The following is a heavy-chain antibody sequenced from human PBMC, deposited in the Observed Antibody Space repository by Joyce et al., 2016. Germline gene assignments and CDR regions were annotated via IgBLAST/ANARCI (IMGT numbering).Heavy chain of an antibody. CDR2: IAYDGIYK. CDR3: AKILTATYSSGWFLDY. CDR1: GRTLSNYG. D-gene: IGHD6-25*01. V-gene: IGHV3-30*18. J-gene: IGHJ4*02. Sequence: QVQLVESGGGVVQPGRSLRLSCAASGRTLSNYGVHWVRQAPGKGMEWVAVIAYDGIYKYYADSVECRFTISRDNSKNTVFLEMNSLRTEDTAVYYCAKILTATYSSGWFLDYWGQGTLVTVSS.